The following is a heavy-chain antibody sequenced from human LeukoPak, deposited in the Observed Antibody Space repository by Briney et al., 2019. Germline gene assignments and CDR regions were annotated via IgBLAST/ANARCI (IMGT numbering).Heavy chain of an antibody. J-gene: IGHJ4*02. CDR3: ARGPIVAVRNYFDY. CDR1: GDTFNSYT. Sequence: SVKVSCKTSGDTFNSYTISWVRQAPGQGLEWMGRIIPILGIANHAQKFQGRVTITADKSTSTAYMELSSLRSEDTAVYHCARGPIVAVRNYFDYWGQGTLVTVSS. D-gene: IGHD3-22*01. V-gene: IGHV1-69*02. CDR2: IIPILGIA.